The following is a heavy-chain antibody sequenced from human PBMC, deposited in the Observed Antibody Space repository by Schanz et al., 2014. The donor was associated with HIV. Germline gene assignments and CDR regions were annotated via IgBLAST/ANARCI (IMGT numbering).Heavy chain of an antibody. CDR2: ISYDGSNK. J-gene: IGHJ6*02. V-gene: IGHV3-30*18. Sequence: QVQLVESGGGVVRPGRSLRLSCAASGFTFDSYGIHWVRQAPGKGLEWVAVISYDGSNKKYADSVKGRFTISRDNSKNTVYLQAKSLRPEDTAVYYCAKDRNQYDSRYIGKGNYYYYYGMDVWGQGTTVTVSS. CDR1: GFTFDSYG. D-gene: IGHD3-22*01. CDR3: AKDRNQYDSRYIGKGNYYYYYGMDV.